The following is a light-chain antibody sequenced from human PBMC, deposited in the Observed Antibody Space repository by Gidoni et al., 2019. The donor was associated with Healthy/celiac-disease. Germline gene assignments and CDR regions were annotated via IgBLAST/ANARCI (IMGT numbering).Light chain of an antibody. Sequence: SYELTPPPSVSVSPGQTARHTCSGDALPKQYAYWYQQKPGQAPGLVIYKDSERPSGIPERFSGSSSGTTVTLTISGVQAEDEADYYCQSADSSGTVVFGGGTKLTVL. J-gene: IGLJ2*01. CDR2: KDS. V-gene: IGLV3-25*03. CDR3: QSADSSGTVV. CDR1: ALPKQY.